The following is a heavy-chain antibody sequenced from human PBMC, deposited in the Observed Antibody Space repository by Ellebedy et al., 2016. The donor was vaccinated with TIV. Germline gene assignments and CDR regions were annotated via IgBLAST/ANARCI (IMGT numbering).Heavy chain of an antibody. CDR3: TTGVASADHDGY. CDR2: IRLKRNGGTP. D-gene: IGHD6-13*01. Sequence: PGGSLRLSCAASGFTFSNAWMHWVRQVPGKGLEWVGLIRLKRNGGTPDYAAPVKGRFTISRDDSTSTVSLQMNSLKTEDTAVYYCTTGVASADHDGYWGQGALVTVS. V-gene: IGHV3-15*01. J-gene: IGHJ4*02. CDR1: GFTFSNAW.